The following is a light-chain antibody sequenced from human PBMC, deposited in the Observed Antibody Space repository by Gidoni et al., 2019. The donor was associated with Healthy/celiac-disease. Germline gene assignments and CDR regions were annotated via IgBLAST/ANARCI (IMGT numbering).Light chain of an antibody. CDR3: QQYNNWPPWT. CDR2: GTS. CDR1: QSVSSN. Sequence: EIAMTQSPATLPVPPGKRATLSCRASQSVSSNLAWYQQEPGQAPRLLLYGTSTRATGIPARFSGSGSGTEFTLTIGSLQSEDFAVYFCQQYNNWPPWTFGQGTKVEIK. J-gene: IGKJ1*01. V-gene: IGKV3-15*01.